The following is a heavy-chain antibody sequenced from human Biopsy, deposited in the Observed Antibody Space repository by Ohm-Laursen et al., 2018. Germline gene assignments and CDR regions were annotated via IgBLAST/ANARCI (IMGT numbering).Heavy chain of an antibody. CDR3: ARDLRGHWFFDL. Sequence: SLRLSCSASGFSFSDYYMSWLRQAPGKGLEWLSYISSRGTSINNADSVKGRFTISRDDSKNTLYLQMNSLRVEDTAVFYCARDLRGHWFFDLWGRGTLVTVSS. J-gene: IGHJ2*01. D-gene: IGHD5/OR15-5a*01. V-gene: IGHV3-11*04. CDR2: ISSRGTSI. CDR1: GFSFSDYY.